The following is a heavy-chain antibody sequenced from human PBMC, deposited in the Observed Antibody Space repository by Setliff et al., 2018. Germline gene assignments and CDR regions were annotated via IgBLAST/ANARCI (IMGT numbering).Heavy chain of an antibody. Sequence: SETLSLTCNVSGASVSSHYWDWIRQSPEKGLEWIGTIYQNGITYYNPSVKSRVTISVDTSKNQFSLKLSSVTAADTAVYYCARMSGFLYIDVWGKGTTVTVSS. CDR3: ARMSGFLYIDV. J-gene: IGHJ6*03. V-gene: IGHV4-4*09. CDR1: GASVSSHY. CDR2: IYQNGIT. D-gene: IGHD3-3*01.